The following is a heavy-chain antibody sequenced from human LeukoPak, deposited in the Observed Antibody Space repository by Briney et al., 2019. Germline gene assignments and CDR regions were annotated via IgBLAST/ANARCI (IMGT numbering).Heavy chain of an antibody. Sequence: SETLSLTCTVSGGSISSYYWSWIRQPPGKGLEWIGYIYYSGSTNYNPSLKSRVTISVDTSKNQFSLKLSSVTAADTAVYYCASSCRGGSCYSIAYGAFDIWGQGTMVTVSS. J-gene: IGHJ3*02. CDR3: ASSCRGGSCYSIAYGAFDI. CDR2: IYYSGST. D-gene: IGHD2-15*01. CDR1: GGSISSYY. V-gene: IGHV4-59*01.